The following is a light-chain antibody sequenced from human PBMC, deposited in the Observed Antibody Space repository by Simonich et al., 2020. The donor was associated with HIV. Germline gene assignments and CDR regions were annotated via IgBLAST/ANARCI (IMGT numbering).Light chain of an antibody. CDR1: QRLGSY. CDR3: QQYYGTPLS. CDR2: EAS. V-gene: IGKV3-11*01. J-gene: IGKJ4*01. Sequence: IVLTHSPATLSLSPAERAALSCRASQRLGSYSAWYQQKPGQAPKLLIYEASNRATGIPARFRGSGSGTDFTLTISSLQAEDVAVYYCQQYYGTPLSFGGGTKVEVK.